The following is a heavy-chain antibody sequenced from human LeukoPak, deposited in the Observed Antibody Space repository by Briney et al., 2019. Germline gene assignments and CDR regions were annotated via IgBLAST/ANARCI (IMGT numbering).Heavy chain of an antibody. CDR1: GYSISSGYY. Sequence: PSETLSLTCTVSGYSISSGYYWGWLRQPPGKGLEWIGSIYHSGSTYYNPSLKSQVTISVDTSKNQFSLKLSSVTAADTAVYYCARRYCSGGSCYGFDAFDIWGQGTMVTVSS. CDR3: ARRYCSGGSCYGFDAFDI. J-gene: IGHJ3*02. D-gene: IGHD2-15*01. V-gene: IGHV4-38-2*02. CDR2: IYHSGST.